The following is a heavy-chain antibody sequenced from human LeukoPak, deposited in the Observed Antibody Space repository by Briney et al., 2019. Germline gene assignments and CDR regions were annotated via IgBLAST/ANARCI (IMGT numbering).Heavy chain of an antibody. CDR2: ISPNSGGT. J-gene: IGHJ6*02. CDR1: GYTFTGYY. CDR3: ARDYYDSSGYSNYYYYYGMDV. Sequence: ASVKVSCKASGYTFTGYYMHWGRQAPGQGLGWMGWISPNSGGTNYAQKFQGRVTMTRDTSISTAYMELSRLRSDDTAVYYCARDYYDSSGYSNYYYYYGMDVWGQGTTVTVSS. V-gene: IGHV1-2*02. D-gene: IGHD3-22*01.